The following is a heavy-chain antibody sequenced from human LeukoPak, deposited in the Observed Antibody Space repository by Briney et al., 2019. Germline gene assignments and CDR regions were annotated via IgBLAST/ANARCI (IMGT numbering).Heavy chain of an antibody. Sequence: PGGSLRLSCAASGFTFSSYAMHWVRQAPGKGLKWVAFISYDGSNKYYADSVKGRFSISRDNSKNILYLQTNSLRVEDTAVYYCAKDLRGVTVAGTLDSWGQGTLVTVSS. CDR3: AKDLRGVTVAGTLDS. CDR1: GFTFSSYA. D-gene: IGHD6-19*01. J-gene: IGHJ4*02. CDR2: ISYDGSNK. V-gene: IGHV3-30-3*01.